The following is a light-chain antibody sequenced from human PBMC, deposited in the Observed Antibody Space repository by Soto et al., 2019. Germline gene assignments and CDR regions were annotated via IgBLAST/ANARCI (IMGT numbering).Light chain of an antibody. CDR3: QHYENYLT. Sequence: DIQMTQSPSTLSATAGDRVTITCRASQSISSWLAWYQHKPGKAPKLLIYDASNLDSGVPSRFGGSGCGTEFSLTISNLQPDYCATYYCQHYENYLTFGKGTRVEIK. J-gene: IGKJ1*01. CDR1: QSISSW. V-gene: IGKV1-5*01. CDR2: DAS.